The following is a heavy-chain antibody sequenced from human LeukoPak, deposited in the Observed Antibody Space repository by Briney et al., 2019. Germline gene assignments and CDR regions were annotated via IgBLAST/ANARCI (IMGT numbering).Heavy chain of an antibody. J-gene: IGHJ6*02. Sequence: ASVKVSCKASEYTFTGYYMHWVRQAPGQGLEWMGWINPNSGGTNYAQKFQGRVAMTRDTSISTAYMELSRLRTDDTAVYYCARDQVWAVRGGNYYYYGMDVWGQGTTVTVSS. CDR2: INPNSGGT. CDR3: ARDQVWAVRGGNYYYYGMDV. D-gene: IGHD3-10*01. CDR1: EYTFTGYY. V-gene: IGHV1-2*02.